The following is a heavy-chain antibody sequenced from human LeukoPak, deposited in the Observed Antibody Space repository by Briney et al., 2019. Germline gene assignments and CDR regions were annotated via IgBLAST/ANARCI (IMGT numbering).Heavy chain of an antibody. J-gene: IGHJ4*02. Sequence: ASVKVSCKASGGTFSSYAISWVRQAPGQGLEWMGRIIPIFVTANYAQKFQGRVTITTDESTSTAYMELSSLRSEDTAVYYCARGVVGYCSGGSCFHYFDYWGQGTLVTVSS. V-gene: IGHV1-69*05. D-gene: IGHD2-15*01. CDR2: IIPIFVTA. CDR3: ARGVVGYCSGGSCFHYFDY. CDR1: GGTFSSYA.